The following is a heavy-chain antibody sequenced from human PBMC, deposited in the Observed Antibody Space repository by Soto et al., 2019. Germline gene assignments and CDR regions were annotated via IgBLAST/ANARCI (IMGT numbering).Heavy chain of an antibody. D-gene: IGHD2-2*01. J-gene: IGHJ6*02. CDR2: ISGSGGST. V-gene: IGHV3-23*01. Sequence: GSLRLSCAASGFTFSSYAMSWVRQAPGKGLEWVSAISGSGGSTYYADSVKGRFPISRDNSKNTLYLQMNSLRAEDTAVYYCAKEGIVVVPAAHYYYYGMDVWGQGTKVTVSS. CDR3: AKEGIVVVPAAHYYYYGMDV. CDR1: GFTFSSYA.